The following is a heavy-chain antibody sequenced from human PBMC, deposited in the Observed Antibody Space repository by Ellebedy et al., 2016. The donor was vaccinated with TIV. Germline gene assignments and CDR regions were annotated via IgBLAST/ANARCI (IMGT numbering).Heavy chain of an antibody. Sequence: GESLKISCKGSGYSFTSYWISWVRQMPGKGLEWMGRIDPSDSYTNYRPSFQGHVTISADKSISTAYLQWSSLKASDTAMYYCARLSGGGPRLNYYYGMDVWGQGTTVTVSS. CDR1: GYSFTSYW. D-gene: IGHD1-14*01. CDR2: IDPSDSYT. V-gene: IGHV5-10-1*01. CDR3: ARLSGGGPRLNYYYGMDV. J-gene: IGHJ6*02.